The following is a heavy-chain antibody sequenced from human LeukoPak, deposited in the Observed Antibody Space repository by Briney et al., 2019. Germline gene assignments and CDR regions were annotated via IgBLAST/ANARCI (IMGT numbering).Heavy chain of an antibody. D-gene: IGHD6-19*01. CDR1: GGSISSGGYY. CDR3: ARQRVVAGPPGDWIDP. CDR2: IYYSGST. V-gene: IGHV4-31*03. Sequence: PSETLSLTCTVSGGSISSGGYYWSWIRQHPGKGLEWIGYIYYSGSTYYNPSLKSRVTISVDTSKNQFSLKLSSVTAADTAVYYCARQRVVAGPPGDWIDPWGQGTLVTVSS. J-gene: IGHJ5*02.